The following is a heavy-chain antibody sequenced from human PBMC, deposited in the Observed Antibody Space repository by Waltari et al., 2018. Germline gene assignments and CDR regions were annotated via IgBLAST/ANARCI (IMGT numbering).Heavy chain of an antibody. Sequence: QVQLVQSGAEVKKPGSSVMVSCKASGGTFRSYAISRVRPAPGQGLEWMGRIIPIFGTANYAQKFQGRVTITADESTSTAYMELSSLRSEDTAVYYCARGSYSYGQQDYWGQGTLVTVSS. D-gene: IGHD5-18*01. CDR2: IIPIFGTA. CDR1: GGTFRSYA. J-gene: IGHJ4*02. V-gene: IGHV1-69*15. CDR3: ARGSYSYGQQDY.